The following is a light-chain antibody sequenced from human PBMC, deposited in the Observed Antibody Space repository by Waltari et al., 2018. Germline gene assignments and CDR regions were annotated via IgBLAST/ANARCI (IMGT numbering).Light chain of an antibody. V-gene: IGKV3-20*01. Sequence: EIAFTQSPGTLSLSVGERATVSCRASESVSRALAWYQQKPGQAPRLLIYGASTRATGIPDRFSGSGSGTDFSLTISRLEPDDFAVYYCQHYLRLPVTFGQGTTVEI. CDR2: GAS. CDR1: ESVSRA. CDR3: QHYLRLPVT. J-gene: IGKJ1*01.